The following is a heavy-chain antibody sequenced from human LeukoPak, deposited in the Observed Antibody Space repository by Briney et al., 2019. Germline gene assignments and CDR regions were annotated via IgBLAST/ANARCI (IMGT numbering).Heavy chain of an antibody. D-gene: IGHD4-23*01. J-gene: IGHJ4*02. Sequence: ASVTVSCKASGYTFTGYYMHWVRQAPGQGLEWMGWINPNSGGTNYAQKFQGRVTMTRDTSISTAYMELSRLRSDDTAVYYCAVTTVVTPLFDYWGQGTLVTVSS. CDR3: AVTTVVTPLFDY. CDR2: INPNSGGT. CDR1: GYTFTGYY. V-gene: IGHV1-2*02.